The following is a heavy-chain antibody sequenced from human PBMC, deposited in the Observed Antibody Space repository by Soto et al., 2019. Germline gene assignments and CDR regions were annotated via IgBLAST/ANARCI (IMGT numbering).Heavy chain of an antibody. D-gene: IGHD1-20*01. CDR1: GYTFTGYY. Sequence: ASVKVSCKASGYTFTGYYMHWVRQAPGQGLEWMGWINPNSGGTNYAQKFQGWVTMTRDTSISTAYMELSRLRSDDTAVYYCARRLSRYNWNDGYFDSRGPGTLVTVSS. CDR2: INPNSGGT. V-gene: IGHV1-2*04. J-gene: IGHJ5*01. CDR3: ARRLSRYNWNDGYFDS.